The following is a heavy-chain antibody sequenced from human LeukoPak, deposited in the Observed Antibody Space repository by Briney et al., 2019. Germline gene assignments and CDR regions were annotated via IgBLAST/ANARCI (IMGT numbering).Heavy chain of an antibody. CDR2: IYTSGST. CDR3: ARMFGELLENWFDP. V-gene: IGHV4-61*02. CDR1: SGSISSGSYY. J-gene: IGHJ5*02. Sequence: SETLSLTCTVSSGSISSGSYYWSWIRQPAGKGLEWIGRIYTSGSTNYNPSLKSRVTISVDTSKNQFSLKLSSVTAADTAVYYCARMFGELLENWFDPWGQGTLVTVSS. D-gene: IGHD3-10*02.